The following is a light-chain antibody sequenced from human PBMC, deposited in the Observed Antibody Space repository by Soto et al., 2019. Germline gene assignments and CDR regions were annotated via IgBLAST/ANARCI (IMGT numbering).Light chain of an antibody. CDR1: QSISSY. CDR3: QQSYSTPLIT. J-gene: IGKJ5*01. CDR2: AAS. Sequence: DIQMTQSPSSLSASVGDRVTITCRASQSISSYLNWNQQKPGKAPKLLIYAASSLQSGVPSRFSGSGSGTDVTLTIISLQREDFATYFCQQSYSTPLITCGQGTRLEIK. V-gene: IGKV1-39*01.